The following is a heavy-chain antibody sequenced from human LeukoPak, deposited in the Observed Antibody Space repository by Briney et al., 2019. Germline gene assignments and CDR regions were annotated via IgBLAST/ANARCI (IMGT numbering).Heavy chain of an antibody. CDR3: ATRGKFQAFDI. CDR2: ISSSSSYI. CDR1: GFTFSSYE. V-gene: IGHV3-21*01. J-gene: IGHJ3*02. D-gene: IGHD3-16*01. Sequence: GGSLRLSCAASGFTFSSYEMNWVRQAPGKGLEWVSSISSSSSYIYYADSVKGRFTISRDNAKNSLYLQMNSLRAEDTAVYYCATRGKFQAFDIWGQGTMVTVSS.